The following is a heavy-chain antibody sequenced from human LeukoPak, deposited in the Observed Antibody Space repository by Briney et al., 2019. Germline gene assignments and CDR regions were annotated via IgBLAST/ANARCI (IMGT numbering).Heavy chain of an antibody. Sequence: GGSLRLSCAASGSIFSSYGIHWVRQAPGKGLEWVAFIRYDGSKKYYADSVKGRFIISRDNAKNTLYLQMNSLRAEDTGVYYCAKENSSGFLFWGQGTLVTVSS. CDR3: AKENSSGFLF. D-gene: IGHD6-19*01. CDR1: GSIFSSYG. V-gene: IGHV3-30*02. J-gene: IGHJ4*02. CDR2: IRYDGSKK.